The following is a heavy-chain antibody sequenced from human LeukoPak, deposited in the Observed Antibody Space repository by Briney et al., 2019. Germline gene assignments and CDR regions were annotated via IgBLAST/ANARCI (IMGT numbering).Heavy chain of an antibody. CDR2: IYYSGST. V-gene: IGHV4-39*01. CDR1: GGSISSNSYY. J-gene: IGHJ4*02. Sequence: SETLSLTCAVSGGSISSNSYYWGWIRQPPGKGLEWIGSIYYSGSTNYNPSLKSRVTISVDTSKNQFSLKLSSVTAADTAVYYCARHFHPRRFGGSKKYFDYWGQGTLVTVSS. CDR3: ARHFHPRRFGGSKKYFDY. D-gene: IGHD2-15*01.